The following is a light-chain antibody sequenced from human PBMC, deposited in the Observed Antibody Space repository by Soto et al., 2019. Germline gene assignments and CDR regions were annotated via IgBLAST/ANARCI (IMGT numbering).Light chain of an antibody. CDR3: QQRSNWWT. J-gene: IGKJ1*01. CDR1: QSVSSY. V-gene: IGKV3-11*01. CDR2: DAS. Sequence: EIVLMQSPATLSLSPGERDTLSCRASQSVSSYLAWYQQKPGQAPRLLIYDASNRATGIPARFSGSGSGTDFTLTISSLEPEDFAVYYCQQRSNWWTFGQGTKVEIK.